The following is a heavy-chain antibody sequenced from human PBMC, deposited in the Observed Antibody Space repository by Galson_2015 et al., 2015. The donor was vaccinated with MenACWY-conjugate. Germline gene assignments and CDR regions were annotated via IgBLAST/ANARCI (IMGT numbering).Heavy chain of an antibody. V-gene: IGHV4-59*01. CDR2: MYYSGSA. Sequence: TVSGGSINSYYWSWIRQPPGKGLEWIGYMYYSGSANYNPSLKSRVTISVDTSKNQFSLTMPSVTAADTAVYYCARGVNLASMAGCWGQGTLVTVSS. CDR1: GGSINSYY. D-gene: IGHD3-3*02. J-gene: IGHJ4*02. CDR3: ARGVNLASMAGC.